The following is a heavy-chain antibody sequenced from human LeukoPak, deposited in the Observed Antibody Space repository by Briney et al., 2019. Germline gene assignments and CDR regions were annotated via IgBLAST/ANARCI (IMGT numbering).Heavy chain of an antibody. D-gene: IGHD3-9*01. V-gene: IGHV3-30*02. J-gene: IGHJ3*02. Sequence: GGSLRLSCAASGFTFRAYGMHWARQAPGKGLEWVAYLQYDGSNKQYADSVKGRFSISRDNSKNILYLQMNSLRAEDTAVYYCARGGVLRYFDWLSATRDDAFDIWGQGTMVTVSS. CDR3: ARGGVLRYFDWLSATRDDAFDI. CDR2: LQYDGSNK. CDR1: GFTFRAYG.